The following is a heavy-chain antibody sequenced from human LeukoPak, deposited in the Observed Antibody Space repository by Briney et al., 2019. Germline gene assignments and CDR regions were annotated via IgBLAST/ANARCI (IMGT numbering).Heavy chain of an antibody. J-gene: IGHJ6*03. D-gene: IGHD5-18*01. CDR1: GGSISSYY. Sequence: QASETLSLTCTVPGGSISSYYWSWIRQPPGKGLEWIGYIYYSGSTNYKSSLKSRVTISVDTSKNQFSLKLSSVTAADTAVYYCARTTEGGYSYGYFYYYYMDVWGKGTTVTISS. V-gene: IGHV4-59*01. CDR3: ARTTEGGYSYGYFYYYYMDV. CDR2: IYYSGST.